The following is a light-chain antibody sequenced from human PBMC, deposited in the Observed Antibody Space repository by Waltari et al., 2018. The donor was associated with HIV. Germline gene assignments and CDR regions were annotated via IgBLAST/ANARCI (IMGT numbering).Light chain of an antibody. J-gene: IGLJ3*02. V-gene: IGLV2-14*01. Sequence: QSALAPPASMSGSPGQSVTISCAGSPSDIGPFYFVSWYQQLPGQAPKLLIYRVTFRPSGVPSRFSASKSANTASLTISDLQTEDEAHYYCSSYTITNTWVFGGGTLLTVL. CDR3: SSYTITNTWV. CDR1: PSDIGPFYF. CDR2: RVT.